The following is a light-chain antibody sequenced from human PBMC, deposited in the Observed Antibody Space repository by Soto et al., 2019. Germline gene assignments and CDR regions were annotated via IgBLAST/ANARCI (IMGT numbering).Light chain of an antibody. CDR3: QQFGTAPFT. CDR1: ESISSTY. CDR2: RSS. V-gene: IGKV3-20*01. Sequence: IVLTQSPGTLSLSPGDTATLSCRASESISSTYLACYQHKPGQPPRLLLYRSSIRATGIPDRVSGSGSGTDFTLTITRLEAEDFAVYYCQQFGTAPFTFGPGTTV. J-gene: IGKJ3*01.